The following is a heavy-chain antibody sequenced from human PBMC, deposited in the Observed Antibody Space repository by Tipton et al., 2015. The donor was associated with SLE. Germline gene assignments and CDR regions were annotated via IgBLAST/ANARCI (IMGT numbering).Heavy chain of an antibody. V-gene: IGHV3-9*01. CDR1: GFTFDDYA. CDR2: ISWNSGSI. Sequence: SLRLSCAASGFTFDDYAMHWVRQAPGKGLEWVSGISWNSGSIGYADSVKGRFTISRDNAKNSLYLQMNSLRAEDTAVYYCARVDILTGYYRTLGMDVWGQGTTVTVSS. D-gene: IGHD3-9*01. J-gene: IGHJ6*02. CDR3: ARVDILTGYYRTLGMDV.